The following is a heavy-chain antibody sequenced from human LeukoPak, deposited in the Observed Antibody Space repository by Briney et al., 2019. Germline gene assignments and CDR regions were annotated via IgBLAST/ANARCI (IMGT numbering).Heavy chain of an antibody. CDR1: GFTFSSYG. CDR3: ARGAVAGTSDYYYGMDV. V-gene: IGHV3-33*01. Sequence: PGRSLRLSCAASGFTFSSYGMHWVRQAPGKGLEWVAVIWYDGSNKYYADSVKGRFTISRDNSKNTLYLQMNSLRAEDTAVYYCARGAVAGTSDYYYGMDVWGQGTTVTVSS. D-gene: IGHD6-19*01. CDR2: IWYDGSNK. J-gene: IGHJ6*02.